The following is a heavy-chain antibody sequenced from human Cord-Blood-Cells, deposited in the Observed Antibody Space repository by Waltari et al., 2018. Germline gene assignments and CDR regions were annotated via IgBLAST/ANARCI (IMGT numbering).Heavy chain of an antibody. V-gene: IGHV4-59*08. CDR1: GGSISSYY. CDR2: IYYSGST. D-gene: IGHD3-22*01. J-gene: IGHJ6*02. Sequence: QVQLQESGPGLVKPSETLSLTCTVSGGSISSYYWSWIRLRQGKGLEWIGYIYYSGSTNYNPSLKSRVTISVDTSKNQFSLKLSSVTAADTAVYYCARLSYYDSSDLGTYYYYGMDVWGQGTTVTVSS. CDR3: ARLSYYDSSDLGTYYYYGMDV.